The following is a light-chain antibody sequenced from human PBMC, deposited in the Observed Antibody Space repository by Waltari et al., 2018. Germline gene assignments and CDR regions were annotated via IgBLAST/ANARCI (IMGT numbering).Light chain of an antibody. CDR2: QDK. V-gene: IGLV3-1*01. CDR3: LAWDSSTAWT. J-gene: IGLJ1*01. CDR1: KLGNTF. Sequence: SYDLTQPPSVSVSPGQTASITCSGNKLGNTFASWYQQRPGQSPVLVIYQDKKRPSGFPERFSGSNSGYTATLTISGALPMDEADYYCLAWDSSTAWTFGTGTRVTVL.